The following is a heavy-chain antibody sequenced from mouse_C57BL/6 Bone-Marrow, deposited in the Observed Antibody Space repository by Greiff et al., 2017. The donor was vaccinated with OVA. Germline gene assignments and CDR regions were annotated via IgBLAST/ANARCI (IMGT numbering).Heavy chain of an antibody. J-gene: IGHJ2*01. CDR1: GYTFTSYW. V-gene: IGHV1-59*01. CDR3: ARGVY. CDR2: IDPSDSYT. Sequence: VQLQQPGAELVRPGTSVKLSCKASGYTFTSYWMHWVKQRPGQGLEWIGVIDPSDSYTTYNQKFKGKATLTVDTSSSTAYMQLSSLTSEDSAVYYCARGVYWGQGTTLTVSS.